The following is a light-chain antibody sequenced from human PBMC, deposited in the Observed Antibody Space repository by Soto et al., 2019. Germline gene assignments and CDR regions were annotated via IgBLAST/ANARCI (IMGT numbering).Light chain of an antibody. Sequence: DIRMTQSPSSLSASVEDRVTITCRASLTIGDSLSWFQQKVGKPPTLLIYGASALQSGVPARFSGSGSGTDFTLTISNMQREDVATYYCQQYNSYWTFGPGTKVDIK. V-gene: IGKV1-16*01. J-gene: IGKJ1*01. CDR1: LTIGDS. CDR3: QQYNSYWT. CDR2: GAS.